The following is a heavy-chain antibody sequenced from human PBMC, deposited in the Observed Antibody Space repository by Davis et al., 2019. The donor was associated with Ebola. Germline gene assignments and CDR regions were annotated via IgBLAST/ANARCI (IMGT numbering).Heavy chain of an antibody. CDR2: IWYDGSNE. V-gene: IGHV3-33*06. Sequence: GGSLRLSCAASGSTFSSHGMHWVRQAPGKGLEWVSVIWYDGSNEYYADSVKGRFIISRDNSKNTLYLQMNSLRADDTAVYYCAKGGHDSSGYLVPQFDPWGQGTLVTVSS. J-gene: IGHJ5*02. CDR1: GSTFSSHG. CDR3: AKGGHDSSGYLVPQFDP. D-gene: IGHD3-22*01.